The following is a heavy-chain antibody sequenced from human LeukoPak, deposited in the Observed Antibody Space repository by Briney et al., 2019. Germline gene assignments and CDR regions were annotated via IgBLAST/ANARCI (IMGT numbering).Heavy chain of an antibody. V-gene: IGHV3-33*06. CDR2: IWYDGTNK. D-gene: IGHD4-17*01. J-gene: IGHJ4*02. CDR3: AKDNRYGDYGPDY. CDR1: GFTFSTFA. Sequence: GGSLRLSCVASGFTFSTFAMSWVRQAPGKGLEWVAVIWYDGTNKYYVDSVRGRFTISRDNSKNTLYLQMNSLRAEDTAVYYCAKDNRYGDYGPDYWGQGTLVTVSS.